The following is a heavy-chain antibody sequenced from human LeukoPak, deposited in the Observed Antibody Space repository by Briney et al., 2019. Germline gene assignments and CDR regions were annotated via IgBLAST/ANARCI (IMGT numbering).Heavy chain of an antibody. Sequence: ASVKVSCKTSGYTFTDHHMHWVRQAPGQGLEWMGRVDPKSGGTIYAQNFQGRVAMTSDTSTSTASMEVSSLKSDDTAVYYCATETWYFASWGQGTLVTVS. V-gene: IGHV1-2*02. CDR2: VDPKSGGT. CDR3: ATETWYFAS. J-gene: IGHJ4*02. D-gene: IGHD1-14*01. CDR1: GYTFTDHH.